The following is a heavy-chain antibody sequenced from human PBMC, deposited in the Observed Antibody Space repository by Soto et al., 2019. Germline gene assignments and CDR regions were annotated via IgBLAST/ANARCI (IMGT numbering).Heavy chain of an antibody. V-gene: IGHV3-73*02. J-gene: IGHJ4*02. CDR1: GFTFSGSA. D-gene: IGHD1-1*01. CDR3: SYGAHDVDFDY. CDR2: IRSKANSYAT. Sequence: EVQLVESGGGLVQPGGSLKLSCAASGFTFSGSAMHWVRQASGKGLEWVGRIRSKANSYATAYAASVKGRFTISRDDSKNTAYLQMNSLNTEDTAVYYCSYGAHDVDFDYWGQGTLVTVSS.